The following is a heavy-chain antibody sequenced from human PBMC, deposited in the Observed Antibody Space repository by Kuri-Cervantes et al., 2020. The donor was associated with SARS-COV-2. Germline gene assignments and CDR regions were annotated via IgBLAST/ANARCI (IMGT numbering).Heavy chain of an antibody. J-gene: IGHJ4*02. Sequence: GESLKISCAASGFTFSNYWMHWVRQAPGKGLVWVSRINDKGTYTNYADSVKGRFTISRDNAKNTVYLQMNSLRAGDTAVYYCARDLYSTGWGGAADNWGQGTLVTCSS. D-gene: IGHD6-19*01. CDR1: GFTFSNYW. CDR2: INDKGTYT. V-gene: IGHV3-74*01. CDR3: ARDLYSTGWGGAADN.